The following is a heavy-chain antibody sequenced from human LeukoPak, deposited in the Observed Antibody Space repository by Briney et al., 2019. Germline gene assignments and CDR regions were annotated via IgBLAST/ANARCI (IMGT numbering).Heavy chain of an antibody. CDR1: GGSVSSGSYY. Sequence: SETLSLTCTVSGGSVSSGSYYWSWIRQPPGKGLEWIGYIYYSGSTNYNPSLKSRVTISVDTSKNQFSLKLGSVTAADTAVYYCARGGVGATIQVDYWGQGTLVTVSS. CDR2: IYYSGST. CDR3: ARGGVGATIQVDY. D-gene: IGHD1-26*01. V-gene: IGHV4-61*01. J-gene: IGHJ4*02.